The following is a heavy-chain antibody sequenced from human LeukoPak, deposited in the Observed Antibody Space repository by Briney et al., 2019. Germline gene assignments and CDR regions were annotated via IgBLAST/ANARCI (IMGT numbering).Heavy chain of an antibody. CDR2: IYYSGST. CDR3: ASGGYSYGYSIDY. J-gene: IGHJ4*02. Sequence: SETLSLTCTVSGGSISSYYWSWIRQPPGKGLEWIGYIYYSGSTNYNPSLKSRVTISVDTSKNQFSLKLSSVTAADTAVYYCASGGYSYGYSIDYWGQGTLVTVSS. D-gene: IGHD5-18*01. CDR1: GGSISSYY. V-gene: IGHV4-59*01.